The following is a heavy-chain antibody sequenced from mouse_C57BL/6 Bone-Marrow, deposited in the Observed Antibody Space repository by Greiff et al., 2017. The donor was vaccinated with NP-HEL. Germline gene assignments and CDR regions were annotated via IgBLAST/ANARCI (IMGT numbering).Heavy chain of an antibody. CDR2: ISNGGGST. CDR3: ARHNYYFDY. Sequence: EVKLMESGGGLVQPGGSLKLSCAASGFTFSDYYMYWVRQTPEKRLEWVAYISNGGGSTYYPDTVKGRFTISSDNAKNTLYLQMSRLKSEDTAMYYCARHNYYFDYWGQGTTLTVSS. D-gene: IGHD1-3*01. V-gene: IGHV5-12*01. CDR1: GFTFSDYY. J-gene: IGHJ2*01.